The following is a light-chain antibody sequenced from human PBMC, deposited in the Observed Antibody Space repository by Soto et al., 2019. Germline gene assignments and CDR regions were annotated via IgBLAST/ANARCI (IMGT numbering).Light chain of an antibody. J-gene: IGKJ1*01. V-gene: IGKV3-15*01. CDR3: QQHGSSPWM. CDR2: GAS. Sequence: EIVMTQSPATLSVSPGERATFSCRASQSVSSDLAWYQQKPGQAPRLLIYGASTRATGIPARFSGSGSGTEFTLTISSLQSEDFAVYYCQQHGSSPWMFGQGTKVDIK. CDR1: QSVSSD.